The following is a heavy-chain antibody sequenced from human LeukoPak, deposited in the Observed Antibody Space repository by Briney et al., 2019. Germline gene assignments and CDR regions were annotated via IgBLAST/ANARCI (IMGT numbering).Heavy chain of an antibody. V-gene: IGHV4-4*07. J-gene: IGHJ4*02. CDR3: ARVIHYYDSSGYLDY. CDR2: IYTSGRT. Sequence: SETLSLTCTVSGGSISSYYWSWIRQPAGKGLEWIGRIYTSGRTNYNPSLKSRVTMSVDTSKNQFSLKLSSVTAADTAVYYCARVIHYYDSSGYLDYWGQGTLVTVSS. CDR1: GGSISSYY. D-gene: IGHD3-22*01.